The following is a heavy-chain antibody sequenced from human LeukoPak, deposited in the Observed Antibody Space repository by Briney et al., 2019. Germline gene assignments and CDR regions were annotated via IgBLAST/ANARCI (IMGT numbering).Heavy chain of an antibody. CDR1: GYTFTSYA. D-gene: IGHD1-26*01. Sequence: ASVKVSCKASGYTFTSYAMHWVRQAPGQRLEWMGWINAGNGNTKYSQKFQGRVTITRDTSASTAYMELRSLRSDDTAVYYCARDPGGSYPYYFDYWGQGTLVTVSS. J-gene: IGHJ4*02. V-gene: IGHV1-3*01. CDR2: INAGNGNT. CDR3: ARDPGGSYPYYFDY.